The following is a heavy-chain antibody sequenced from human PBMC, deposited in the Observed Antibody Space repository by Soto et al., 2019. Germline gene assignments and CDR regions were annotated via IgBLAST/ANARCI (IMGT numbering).Heavy chain of an antibody. J-gene: IGHJ5*02. CDR2: IHTGGST. CDR1: GFTVSSNY. Sequence: EVQLVESGGGLIQPGGSLRLSCASSGFTVSSNYMTWVRQAPGKGLEWVSVIHTGGSTYHADSVKGRFTISRDNSKNMLYLQMNSLRAEDTAMYYCVRLALGPWGQGTLVTVSS. V-gene: IGHV3-53*01. CDR3: VRLALGP. D-gene: IGHD3-16*01.